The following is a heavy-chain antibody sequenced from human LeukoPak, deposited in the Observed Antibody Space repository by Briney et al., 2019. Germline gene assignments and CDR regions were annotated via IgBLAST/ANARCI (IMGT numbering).Heavy chain of an antibody. CDR3: ARRYDFWSGYPPPLDY. Sequence: SETLSLTCTVSGGSISSSIYYWGWVRQPPGKGLEWIGNMYYSGSTYYNPSLKSRVTISLDTSKNQFSLKLTSVTAADTAVYYCARRYDFWSGYPPPLDYWGQEPWSPSPQ. J-gene: IGHJ4*01. CDR2: MYYSGST. D-gene: IGHD3-3*01. V-gene: IGHV4-39*01. CDR1: GGSISSSIYY.